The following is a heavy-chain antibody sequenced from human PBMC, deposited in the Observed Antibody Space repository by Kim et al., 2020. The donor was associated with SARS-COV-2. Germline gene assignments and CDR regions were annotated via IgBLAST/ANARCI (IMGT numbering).Heavy chain of an antibody. V-gene: IGHV5-10-1*01. CDR2: IDPSDSYT. CDR1: GYSFTSYW. J-gene: IGHJ3*01. Sequence: GESLKISCKGSGYSFTSYWISWVRQMPGKGLEWMGRIDPSDSYTNYSPSFQGHVTISADKSISTAYLQWSSLKASDTAMYYCARHHYDSSGYTVLLVWGQGKMVTVSS. CDR3: ARHHYDSSGYTVLLV. D-gene: IGHD3-22*01.